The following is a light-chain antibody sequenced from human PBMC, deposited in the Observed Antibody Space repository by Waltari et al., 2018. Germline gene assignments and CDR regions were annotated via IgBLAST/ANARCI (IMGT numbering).Light chain of an antibody. J-gene: IGLJ3*02. CDR2: KGI. CDR3: SMYMGSGVWV. Sequence: QEPSLSVSPGGTVTLTCALSSGSVSSTSYPTWYQQTPGQPPRTLVYKGISGSSGVPDRFSGSILGNTAALTITGAQADDESDYYCSMYMGSGVWVFGGGTKLTVL. CDR1: SGSVSSTSY. V-gene: IGLV8-61*01.